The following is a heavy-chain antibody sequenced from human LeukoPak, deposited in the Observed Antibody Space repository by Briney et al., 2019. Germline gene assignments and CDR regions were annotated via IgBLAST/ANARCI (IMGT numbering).Heavy chain of an antibody. D-gene: IGHD1-26*01. Sequence: SETLSLTCSVSGGSISTFYWNWIRQPPGKGLEWIGYNYYSGTTNYNPSLKGRVTISADTSKNQFSLRLTHVTAADTAVYYCAREIDGRLDYWDQGALVTVSS. CDR3: AREIDGRLDY. CDR1: GGSISTFY. V-gene: IGHV4-59*01. CDR2: NYYSGTT. J-gene: IGHJ4*02.